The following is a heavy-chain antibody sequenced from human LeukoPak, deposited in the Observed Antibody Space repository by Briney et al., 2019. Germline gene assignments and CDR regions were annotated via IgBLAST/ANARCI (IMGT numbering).Heavy chain of an antibody. Sequence: SETLSLTCTVSGGSISSYYWSWIRQPPGKGLEWIGYIYYSGSTNYNPSLKSRVTISVDTSKNQFSLKLSSVTAADTAVYYCARLFAVAGARDFDYWGQETLVTVSS. CDR2: IYYSGST. D-gene: IGHD6-19*01. J-gene: IGHJ4*02. CDR3: ARLFAVAGARDFDY. CDR1: GGSISSYY. V-gene: IGHV4-59*08.